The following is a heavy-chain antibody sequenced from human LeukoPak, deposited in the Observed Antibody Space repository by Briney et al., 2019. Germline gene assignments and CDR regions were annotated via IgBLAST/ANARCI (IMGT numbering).Heavy chain of an antibody. Sequence: GGSLRLSCAASGFTFSSYGMHWVRQAPGKGLEWVAVISYDGSNKYYADSVKGRFTISRDNSKNTLYLQMNSLRAEDTAVYYCAKDLDGNDYGGILMEYWGQGTLVTVSS. CDR1: GFTFSSYG. CDR3: AKDLDGNDYGGILMEY. D-gene: IGHD4-23*01. V-gene: IGHV3-30*18. J-gene: IGHJ4*02. CDR2: ISYDGSNK.